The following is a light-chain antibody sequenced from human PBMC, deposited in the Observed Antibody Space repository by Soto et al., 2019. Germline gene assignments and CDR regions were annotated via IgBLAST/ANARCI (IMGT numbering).Light chain of an antibody. CDR1: SSNIGHHY. V-gene: IGLV1-51*01. CDR3: GTWDNSLSGVV. CDR2: DNN. Sequence: QSVLTQPPSVSAAPGQKVTISCSGNSSNIGHHYVSWYRQLPGTSPRLLIYDNNKRPSGIPDRFSGSQADTSATLDIAGLQTGDEADYYCGTWDNSLSGVVFGGGTKLTVL. J-gene: IGLJ2*01.